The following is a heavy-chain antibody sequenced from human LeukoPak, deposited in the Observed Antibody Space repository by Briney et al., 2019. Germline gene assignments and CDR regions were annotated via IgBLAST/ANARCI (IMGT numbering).Heavy chain of an antibody. CDR1: GGSISNSY. D-gene: IGHD5-24*01. Sequence: SETLSLTCSVSGGSISNSYWSWLRQPPGKGLEWIGYIHSSGRTKYDPSLESRVTISIDTSMNHFSLKVSSVTAPDTAVYYCARHQDGYGDYFDFWGQGILVTVSS. J-gene: IGHJ4*02. V-gene: IGHV4-59*08. CDR2: IHSSGRT. CDR3: ARHQDGYGDYFDF.